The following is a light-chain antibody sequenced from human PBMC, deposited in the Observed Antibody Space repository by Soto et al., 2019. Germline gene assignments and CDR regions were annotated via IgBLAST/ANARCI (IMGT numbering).Light chain of an antibody. CDR1: QSVSSY. CDR3: QQYNNWSRT. J-gene: IGKJ1*01. V-gene: IGKV3-11*01. CDR2: NAS. Sequence: EIVVTQSPSTLSLSPWERATLSCKASQSVSSYLAWYQQKPGQAPRLLIYNASNLATGIPARFSGSGSGTDFTLTISSLEPEDFAVYYCQQYNNWSRTFGQGTKVDI.